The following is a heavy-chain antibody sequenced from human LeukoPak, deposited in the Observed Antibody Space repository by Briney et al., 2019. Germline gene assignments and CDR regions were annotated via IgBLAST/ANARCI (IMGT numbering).Heavy chain of an antibody. J-gene: IGHJ4*02. CDR3: AKGSAADIVVVPAYDY. V-gene: IGHV3-23*01. Sequence: GALRLSCAAPGFTFSSYAMSWVRQAPGKGLEWVSAISGSGGSTYYADSVKGRFTISRDNSKNTLYLQMNSLRAEDTAVYYCAKGSAADIVVVPAYDYWGQGTLVTVSS. CDR2: ISGSGGST. D-gene: IGHD2-2*01. CDR1: GFTFSSYA.